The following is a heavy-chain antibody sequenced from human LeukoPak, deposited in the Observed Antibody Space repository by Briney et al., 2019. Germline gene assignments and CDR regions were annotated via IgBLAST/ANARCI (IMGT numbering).Heavy chain of an antibody. CDR1: GFTFSSYA. V-gene: IGHV3-23*01. D-gene: IGHD3-22*01. Sequence: GGSLRLSCAASGFTFSSYAMSWVRQAPGKGLEWVSAISGSGGSTYYADSVKGRFTISRDNSKNTLYLQMNSLRAEDTAVYYCAKDHYYDSSGYPFDYWGQGTLVTVSS. J-gene: IGHJ4*02. CDR2: ISGSGGST. CDR3: AKDHYYDSSGYPFDY.